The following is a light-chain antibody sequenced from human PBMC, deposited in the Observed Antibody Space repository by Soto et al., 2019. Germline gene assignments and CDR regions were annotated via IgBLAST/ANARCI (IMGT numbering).Light chain of an antibody. V-gene: IGLV2-14*01. CDR3: SSYTRSATPLV. Sequence: QSALTQPASVSGSPGQSITISCTGASIDVGAYNYVSWYQQHPGKAPKLVIFEVSNRPSGVSDRFSGSKSGNTASLTISGLQAEHEAEYFCSSYTRSATPLVFGTGTKVTVL. CDR1: SIDVGAYNY. J-gene: IGLJ1*01. CDR2: EVS.